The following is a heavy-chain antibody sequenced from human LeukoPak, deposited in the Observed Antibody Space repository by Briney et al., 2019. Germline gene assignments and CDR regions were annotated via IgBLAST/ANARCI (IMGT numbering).Heavy chain of an antibody. Sequence: SETLSLTCTVSGCSISSYYWSWIRQPAGKGLEWIGRIYTSGSTNYNPSLKSRVTISVDTSKNQFSLKPSSVTAADTAVYYCARDRDYDYYYYGMDVWGQGTTVTVSS. CDR3: ARDRDYDYYYYGMDV. CDR2: IYTSGST. V-gene: IGHV4-4*07. J-gene: IGHJ6*02. CDR1: GCSISSYY. D-gene: IGHD4-17*01.